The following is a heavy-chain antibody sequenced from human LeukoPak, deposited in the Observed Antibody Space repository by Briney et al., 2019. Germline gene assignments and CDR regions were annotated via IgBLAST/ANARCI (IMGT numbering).Heavy chain of an antibody. V-gene: IGHV1-69*04. J-gene: IGHJ4*02. D-gene: IGHD3-22*01. Sequence: SVKVSCKAPGYTFTSYYMHWVRQAPGQGLEWMGRIIPILGIANYAQKFQGRVTITADKSTSTAYMELSSLRSEDTAVYYCARDRSPLDYYDSSGYFSSWGQGTLVTVSS. CDR3: ARDRSPLDYYDSSGYFSS. CDR2: IIPILGIA. CDR1: GYTFTSYY.